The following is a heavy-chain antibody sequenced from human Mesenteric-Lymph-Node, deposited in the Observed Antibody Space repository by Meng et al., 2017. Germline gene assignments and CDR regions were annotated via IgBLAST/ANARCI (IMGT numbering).Heavy chain of an antibody. CDR1: GFTFSNYA. D-gene: IGHD2-8*02. J-gene: IGHJ4*02. V-gene: IGHV3-64*01. Sequence: GESLKISCAASGFTFSNYAMHWVRQAPGKGLEYVSAISNDGDSTFYRNSVKGRFIVSRDNSKNTLYLQMGSLRTEDTAVYCCARSGCTGICCYDYWGQGTLVTVSS. CDR2: ISNDGDST. CDR3: ARSGCTGICCYDY.